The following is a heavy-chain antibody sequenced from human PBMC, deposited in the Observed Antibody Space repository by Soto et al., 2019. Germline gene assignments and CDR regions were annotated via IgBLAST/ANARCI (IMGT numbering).Heavy chain of an antibody. D-gene: IGHD3-10*01. V-gene: IGHV4-39*01. Sequence: QLQLQESGPRLVKPSETLSLICSVSGGSIRSGSNYWAWIRQPPGKGLDWIGTVYYNGNTYYNASLKSRVTISADTSKNQFSLKLSSVSAADTAVYYCVRQTIVRGVLSWVDPWGQGTLVTVSS. CDR1: GGSIRSGSNY. CDR2: VYYNGNT. CDR3: VRQTIVRGVLSWVDP. J-gene: IGHJ5*02.